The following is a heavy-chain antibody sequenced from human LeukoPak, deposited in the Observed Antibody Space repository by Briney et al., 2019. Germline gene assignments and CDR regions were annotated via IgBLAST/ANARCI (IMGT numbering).Heavy chain of an antibody. Sequence: PSETLSLTCTVSDGSISSYYWSWIRQPPGEGLEWIGYIYYSGSTNYNPSLKSRVTISVDTSKNQFSLKLSSVTAADTAVYYCARASSGYYSAEYFQHWGQGTLVTVSS. J-gene: IGHJ1*01. CDR2: IYYSGST. V-gene: IGHV4-59*01. D-gene: IGHD3-22*01. CDR1: DGSISSYY. CDR3: ARASSGYYSAEYFQH.